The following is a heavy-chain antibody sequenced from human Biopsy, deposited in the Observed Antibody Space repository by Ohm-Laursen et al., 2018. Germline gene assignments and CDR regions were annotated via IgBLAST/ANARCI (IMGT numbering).Heavy chain of an antibody. CDR3: ALAAAQTVTHFDY. D-gene: IGHD4-17*01. J-gene: IGHJ4*02. CDR1: GFTFSSYW. Sequence: GSLRLSCAAPGFTFSSYWMSWVRQAPGKGLEWVANIKYDGSEKSCVDSVKGRFTISRDNSKNTLYLQMNSLRADDTAVYYCALAAAQTVTHFDYWGQGTLVTVSS. CDR2: IKYDGSEK. V-gene: IGHV3-7*03.